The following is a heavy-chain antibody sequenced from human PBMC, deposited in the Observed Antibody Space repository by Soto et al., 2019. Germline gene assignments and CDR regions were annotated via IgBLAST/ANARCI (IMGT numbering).Heavy chain of an antibody. CDR3: AHRLVSNGAWFDT. D-gene: IGHD2-21*01. CDR2: IYWDGDV. J-gene: IGHJ5*02. V-gene: IGHV2-5*02. CDR1: GFSLTDNGVG. Sequence: QITLEESGPTLVKPTQTLTLTCTFSGFSLTDNGVGVAWFRQPPGKALEWLALIYWDGDVRYSPSLRSRITITQDTSKDQVFLTVTNLDPVDRGTYCCAHRLVSNGAWFDTWGQGMLVTVSS.